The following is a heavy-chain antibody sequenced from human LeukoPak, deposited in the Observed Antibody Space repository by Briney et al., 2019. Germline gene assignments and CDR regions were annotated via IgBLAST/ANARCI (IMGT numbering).Heavy chain of an antibody. V-gene: IGHV3-21*01. J-gene: IGHJ4*02. Sequence: PGGSLRLSCAASGFTFSSYAMSWVRQAPGKGLEWVSSISSSSYIYYADSVKGRFTISRENSKNRLYLQMNSLRAEDTAVYYCARAEGYGGELDSWGQGTLVTVSS. CDR3: ARAEGYGGELDS. D-gene: IGHD4-23*01. CDR1: GFTFSSYA. CDR2: ISSSSYI.